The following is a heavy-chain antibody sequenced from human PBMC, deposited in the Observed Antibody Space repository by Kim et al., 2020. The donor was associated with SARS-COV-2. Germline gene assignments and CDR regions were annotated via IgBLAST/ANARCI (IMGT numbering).Heavy chain of an antibody. CDR2: IYHSGST. V-gene: IGHV4-38-2*02. D-gene: IGHD6-13*01. CDR3: ARDRGLYSSSPNWFDP. Sequence: SETLSLTCTVSGYSISSGYYWGWIRQPPGKGLEWIGSIYHSGSTYYNPSLKSRVTISVDTSKNQFSLKLSSVTAADTAVYYCARDRGLYSSSPNWFDPWGQGTLVTVSS. CDR1: GYSISSGYY. J-gene: IGHJ5*02.